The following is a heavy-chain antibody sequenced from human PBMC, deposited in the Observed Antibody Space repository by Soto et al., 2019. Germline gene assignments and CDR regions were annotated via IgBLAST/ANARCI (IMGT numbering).Heavy chain of an antibody. Sequence: GGSLRLSCAASGFTFRTYAMNWVRQAPGKGLEWVSGISGTGGGTYYAGSVKGRFTISRDNSKNTLYLQMNSLRAEDTAVYYCAKDRTVYYDFWSGPPSRDVWGQGTTVTVSS. V-gene: IGHV3-23*01. CDR1: GFTFRTYA. J-gene: IGHJ6*02. CDR2: ISGTGGGT. D-gene: IGHD3-3*01. CDR3: AKDRTVYYDFWSGPPSRDV.